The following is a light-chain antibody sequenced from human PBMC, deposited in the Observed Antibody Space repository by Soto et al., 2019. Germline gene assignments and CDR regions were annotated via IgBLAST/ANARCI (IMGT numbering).Light chain of an antibody. Sequence: EIVLTQSPATLSLSPGESVTLSCRASQSVSSYLAWYQQKPGQAPRLLIYDASNRATDIPARFSGSGSGTDFTLTISSLESEDFGVYYCQQRGKWPRTFGQGTKLAIK. V-gene: IGKV3-11*01. CDR3: QQRGKWPRT. CDR2: DAS. CDR1: QSVSSY. J-gene: IGKJ2*01.